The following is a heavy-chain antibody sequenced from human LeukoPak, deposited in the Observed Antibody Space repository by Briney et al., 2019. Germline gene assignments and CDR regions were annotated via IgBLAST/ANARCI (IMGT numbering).Heavy chain of an antibody. D-gene: IGHD6-13*01. Sequence: GESLKISFKGSGYSFTNYWIGWVRQVPGKGLEWMEIIYRGDSDTRYSPSFQGQVTISVDKSISTAYLQWSSLKASDTAMYYCARPLSGSSELDYWGEGTLVTVSS. CDR1: GYSFTNYW. J-gene: IGHJ4*02. CDR3: ARPLSGSSELDY. V-gene: IGHV5-51*01. CDR2: IYRGDSDT.